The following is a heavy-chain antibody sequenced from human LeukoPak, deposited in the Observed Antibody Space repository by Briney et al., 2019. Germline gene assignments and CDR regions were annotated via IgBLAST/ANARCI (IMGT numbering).Heavy chain of an antibody. CDR2: IGGTGGIT. Sequence: GGSLRLSCAASGFTFSSYNMNWVRQAPGKGLEWVSGIGGTGGITYYADSVKGRFTISRDNSKNTLYLQMNSLRAEDTAVYYCAKLSDFWSAYSYCDYWGQGTLVTVSS. J-gene: IGHJ4*02. V-gene: IGHV3-23*01. CDR1: GFTFSSYN. D-gene: IGHD3-3*01. CDR3: AKLSDFWSAYSYCDY.